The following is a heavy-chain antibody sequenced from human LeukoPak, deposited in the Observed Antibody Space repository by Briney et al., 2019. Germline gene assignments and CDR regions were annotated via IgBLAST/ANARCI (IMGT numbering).Heavy chain of an antibody. CDR2: IYSGGST. Sequence: PGGSLRLSCAASGFTVSSNYMSWVRQAPGKGLEWVSVIYSGGSTNYADSVKGRFTISRDNSKNTLYLQMNSLRAEDTAVYYCASSKGTDSSGYSYYYYYYMDVWGKGTTVTISS. CDR3: ASSKGTDSSGYSYYYYYYMDV. V-gene: IGHV3-53*01. J-gene: IGHJ6*03. D-gene: IGHD3-22*01. CDR1: GFTVSSNY.